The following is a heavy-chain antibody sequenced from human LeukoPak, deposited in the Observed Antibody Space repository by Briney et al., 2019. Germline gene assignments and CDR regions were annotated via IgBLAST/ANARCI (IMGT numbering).Heavy chain of an antibody. CDR1: EFTFDNFA. CDR2: ISGSGGST. J-gene: IGHJ4*02. CDR3: AKDSWGITMVRGVMRRGTYFDY. V-gene: IGHV3-23*01. Sequence: GGFLRLSCAASEFTFDNFAMTWVRQAPGKGLEWVSAISGSGGSTYYADSVKGRFTISRDNSKNTLYLQMNSLRAEDTAVYYCAKDSWGITMVRGVMRRGTYFDYWGQGTLVTVSS. D-gene: IGHD3-10*01.